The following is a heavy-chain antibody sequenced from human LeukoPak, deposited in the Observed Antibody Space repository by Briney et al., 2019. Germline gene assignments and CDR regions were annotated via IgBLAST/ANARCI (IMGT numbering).Heavy chain of an antibody. V-gene: IGHV1-8*03. CDR1: GYTFTIYH. CDR3: ARTTSFTASGYDY. J-gene: IGHJ4*02. CDR2: MNPNSGDR. Sequence: ASVTVSCKTSGYTFTIYHINWVRQATGQGLEWMGWMNPNSGDRGYAQKLQGRLSITRDTSISTVYMELSSLRSEDTAVYFCARTTSFTASGYDYWGQGTLVTVSS. D-gene: IGHD6-25*01.